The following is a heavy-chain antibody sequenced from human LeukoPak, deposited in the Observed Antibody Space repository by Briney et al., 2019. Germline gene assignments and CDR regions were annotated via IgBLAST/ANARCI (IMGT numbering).Heavy chain of an antibody. CDR1: GYSLTSYA. CDR2: MNPNSGNT. Sequence: ASVKVSCKASGYSLTSYALNWERQATGQGLEWMGWMNPNSGNTGSAQKFQGRVTMTRNTSITTAYMELSSLRSEDTAVYYCARGLGRTTMVTRGGVRFDYWGQGTLVIVSS. D-gene: IGHD5-18*01. V-gene: IGHV1-8*01. CDR3: ARGLGRTTMVTRGGVRFDY. J-gene: IGHJ4*02.